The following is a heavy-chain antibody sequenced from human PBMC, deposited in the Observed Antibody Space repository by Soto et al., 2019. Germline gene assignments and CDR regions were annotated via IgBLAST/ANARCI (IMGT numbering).Heavy chain of an antibody. Sequence: GGSLRLSCAVSGFIVSSNYMSWVRQVPGKGLEYVSVLYSDGRTYYADSVEGRFTISRDDAKNTLYLHMNSLKSEDTATYYCATAPRHYDPLGIDHWGQGTLVTVSS. CDR1: GFIVSSNY. CDR2: LYSDGRT. J-gene: IGHJ4*02. CDR3: ATAPRHYDPLGIDH. D-gene: IGHD3-22*01. V-gene: IGHV3-53*01.